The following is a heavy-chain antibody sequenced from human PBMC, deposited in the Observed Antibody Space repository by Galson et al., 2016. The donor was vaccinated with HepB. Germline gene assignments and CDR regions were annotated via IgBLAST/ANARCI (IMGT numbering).Heavy chain of an antibody. V-gene: IGHV4-61*01. CDR1: GGSVSNDNVF. D-gene: IGHD3-10*01. Sequence: LSLTCNVSGGSVSNDNVFWSWIRQPPGKSLEWIGNIFYTGRTNYSPSLRSRVTMSVDTSTNRFSLTLSSVTAADTAVYFCARVARRGGSGTYDSWGQGILVTVSS. J-gene: IGHJ4*02. CDR2: IFYTGRT. CDR3: ARVARRGGSGTYDS.